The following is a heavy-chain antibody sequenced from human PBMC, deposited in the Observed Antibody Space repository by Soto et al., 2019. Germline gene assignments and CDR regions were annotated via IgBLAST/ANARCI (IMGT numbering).Heavy chain of an antibody. Sequence: QVQLQESGPGLVKPSQTLSLTCTVSGGSISSGGYYWSWIRQQPGKGLEWIGYIYYRGSTYYNPSLQCRVTISVDTSKNQFSLKLSSVTAADTAVYYCARDRTIFDRRYFDYWGQGTLVTVSS. J-gene: IGHJ4*02. CDR1: GGSISSGGYY. CDR2: IYYRGST. D-gene: IGHD1-1*01. V-gene: IGHV4-31*03. CDR3: ARDRTIFDRRYFDY.